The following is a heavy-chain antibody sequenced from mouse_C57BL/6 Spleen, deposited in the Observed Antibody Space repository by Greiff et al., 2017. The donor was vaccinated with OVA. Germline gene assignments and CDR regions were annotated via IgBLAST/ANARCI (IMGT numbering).Heavy chain of an antibody. J-gene: IGHJ4*01. CDR1: GFSLTSYG. CDR2: IWRGGST. V-gene: IGHV2-5*01. Sequence: VQLQQSGPGLVQPSQSLSITCTVSGFSLTSYGVHWVRQSPGKGLEWLGVIWRGGSTDYNAAFMSRLSITKDNSKSQVFFKMTSLQADDTAIYYCAKRHYYGSSPDAMDYWGQGTSVTVSS. D-gene: IGHD1-1*01. CDR3: AKRHYYGSSPDAMDY.